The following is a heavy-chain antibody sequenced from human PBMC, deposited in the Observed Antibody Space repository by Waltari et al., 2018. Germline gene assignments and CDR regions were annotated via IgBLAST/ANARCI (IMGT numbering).Heavy chain of an antibody. CDR1: GYIFTSYA. CDR3: TREVVPAATIVVNWFDP. J-gene: IGHJ5*02. CDR2: IITSTGNP. Sequence: QVQLVQSGSELKKPGASVKISCKASGYIFTSYAINWVRQAPGQGLELMGWIITSTGNPTYAQGFTGRCVFSLDTSVSTEYLEINNRKAEDTAVYYCTREVVPAATIVVNWFDPWGQGTLVTVSS. D-gene: IGHD2-2*01. V-gene: IGHV7-4-1*02.